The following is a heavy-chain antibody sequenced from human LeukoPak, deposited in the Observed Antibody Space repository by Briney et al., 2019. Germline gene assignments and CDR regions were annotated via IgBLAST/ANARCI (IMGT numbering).Heavy chain of an antibody. D-gene: IGHD3-10*01. CDR3: ARRDYYGSGSYRPQYYYYYYGMDV. Sequence: ASVKVSCKASGGTFSSYAISWVRQAPGQGLEWMGGIIPIFGTADYAQKFQGRVTITADESTSTAYMELSSLRSEDTAVYYCARRDYYGSGSYRPQYYYYYYGMDVWGQGTTVTVSS. J-gene: IGHJ6*02. CDR1: GGTFSSYA. CDR2: IIPIFGTA. V-gene: IGHV1-69*13.